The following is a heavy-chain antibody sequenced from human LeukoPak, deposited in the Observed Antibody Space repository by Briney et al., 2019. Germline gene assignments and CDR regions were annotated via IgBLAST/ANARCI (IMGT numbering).Heavy chain of an antibody. CDR2: INPNSGGT. CDR3: ARADIVVVPAALPED. Sequence: ASVKVSCKASGYTFTGYYMHWVRQAPGQGLEWMGWINPNSGGTNYAQKFQGRVTMTRDMSISTAYMELSRLRSDDTAVYYCARADIVVVPAALPEDWGQGTLVTVSS. J-gene: IGHJ4*02. V-gene: IGHV1-2*02. D-gene: IGHD2-2*01. CDR1: GYTFTGYY.